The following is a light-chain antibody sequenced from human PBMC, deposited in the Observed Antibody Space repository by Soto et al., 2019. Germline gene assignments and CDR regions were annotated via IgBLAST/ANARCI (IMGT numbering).Light chain of an antibody. CDR2: DTS. J-gene: IGKJ3*01. Sequence: EIVLTQSPATLSLSPGERATLSCRASQSVRNYLAWYQQKPGQSPRLLIYDTSNRATDVPARFSGSGSGTDFTLTSSSLEPEDFAVYFCQQRSNWPLTFGLGTKVDIK. V-gene: IGKV3-11*01. CDR1: QSVRNY. CDR3: QQRSNWPLT.